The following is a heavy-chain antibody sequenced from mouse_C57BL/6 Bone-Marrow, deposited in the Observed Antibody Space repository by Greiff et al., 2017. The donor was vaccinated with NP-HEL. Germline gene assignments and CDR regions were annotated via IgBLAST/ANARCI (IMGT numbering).Heavy chain of an antibody. D-gene: IGHD4-1*02. CDR3: ARSTTGTSWFAY. J-gene: IGHJ3*01. V-gene: IGHV1-80*01. CDR1: GYAFSSYW. CDR2: IYPGDGDT. Sequence: QVQLKESGAELVKPGASVKISCKASGYAFSSYWMNWVKQRPGKGLEWIGQIYPGDGDTNYNGKFKGKATLTADKSSSTAYMQLSSLTSEDSAVYFCARSTTGTSWFAYWGQGTLVTVSA.